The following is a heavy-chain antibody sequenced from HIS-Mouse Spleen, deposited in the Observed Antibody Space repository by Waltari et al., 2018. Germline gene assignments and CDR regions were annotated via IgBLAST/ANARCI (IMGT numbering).Heavy chain of an antibody. J-gene: IGHJ3*02. CDR3: ARVLRLIQLWYAFDI. CDR1: GFTVSSNY. Sequence: EVQLVETGGGLIQPGGSLRLSCAASGFTVSSNYMSWFRQAPGKGLEWVSVIYSGGSTYYADSVKGRFTISRDNSKNTLYLQMNSLRAEDTAVYYCARVLRLIQLWYAFDIWGQGTMVTVSS. D-gene: IGHD5-18*01. CDR2: IYSGGST. V-gene: IGHV3-53*02.